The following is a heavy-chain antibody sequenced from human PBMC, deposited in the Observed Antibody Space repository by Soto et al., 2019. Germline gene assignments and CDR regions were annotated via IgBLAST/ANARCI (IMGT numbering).Heavy chain of an antibody. Sequence: QVQLQESGPGLVKPSQTLSLTCTVSAGSISSGTYYWNWIRQHPGKGLEWIGYMYYSGTTYYNPXXXXXXXXXXXXXXXXXXXKLSSVTVADTAVYYCARGNDFRTGWFDPWGQGIMVTVSS. CDR2: MYYSGTT. D-gene: IGHD2-21*01. CDR1: AGSISSGTYY. V-gene: IGHV4-31*06. J-gene: IGHJ5*02. CDR3: ARGNDFRTGWFDP.